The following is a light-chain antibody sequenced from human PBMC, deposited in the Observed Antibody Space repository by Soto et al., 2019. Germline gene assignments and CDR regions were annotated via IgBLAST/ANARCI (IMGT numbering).Light chain of an antibody. J-gene: IGLJ2*01. CDR3: CSYAGRYTPVV. CDR2: DVS. CDR1: SSDVGGYNY. Sequence: QSVLTQPRSVSGSPGQSVTISCTGTSSDVGGYNYVSWYQQHPGKAPKLMIYDVSKRPSGVPDRFSGSKSGNTASLTISGLQAEDEADYYCCSYAGRYTPVVFGGGTKRTVL. V-gene: IGLV2-11*01.